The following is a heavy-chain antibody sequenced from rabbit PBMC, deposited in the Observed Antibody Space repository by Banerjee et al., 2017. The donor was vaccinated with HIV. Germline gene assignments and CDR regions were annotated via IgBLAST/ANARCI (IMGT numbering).Heavy chain of an antibody. CDR1: GIDFSRSFW. J-gene: IGHJ4*01. V-gene: IGHV1S43*01. CDR2: IYPTSGAT. D-gene: IGHD3-3*01. CDR3: ARGLVAGVLDL. Sequence: QEQLGESGGGLVQPGGSLKLTCKASGIDFSRSFWISWVRQNPGKGLEWIGCIYPTSGATDYANWVNGRFTISLDNAQNTVFLQMTSLTAADTATYFCARGLVAGVLDLWGPGTLVTVS.